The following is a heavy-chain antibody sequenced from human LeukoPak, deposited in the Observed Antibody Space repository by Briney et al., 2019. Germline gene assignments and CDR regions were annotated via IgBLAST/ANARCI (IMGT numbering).Heavy chain of an antibody. D-gene: IGHD1-14*01. CDR3: ARGGFHHGFDI. Sequence: GSLRLFCAASGFTFSSYWIRWVRPAPGKGLAWVSRIDNDGSDTIFADSVKGRFTLSRDSAKNTAYLQMNSLRAEDTAVYYCARGGFHHGFDIWGQGTMVTVS. J-gene: IGHJ3*02. CDR1: GFTFSSYW. CDR2: IDNDGSDT. V-gene: IGHV3-74*01.